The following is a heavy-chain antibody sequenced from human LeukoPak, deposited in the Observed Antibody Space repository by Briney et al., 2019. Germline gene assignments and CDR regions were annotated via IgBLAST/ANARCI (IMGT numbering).Heavy chain of an antibody. CDR1: GGTFRSYT. CDR3: ARDNSVGETAWWFDP. CDR2: FFPTFGGT. D-gene: IGHD1-26*01. Sequence: SVKVSCKASGGTFRSYTVSWVRQAPGHGLEWMGGFFPTFGGTNYAQRFEDRITITADQLTTTVYLELSSLRSEDTAVYYCARDNSVGETAWWFDPWGQGTLVTVSS. J-gene: IGHJ5*02. V-gene: IGHV1-69*13.